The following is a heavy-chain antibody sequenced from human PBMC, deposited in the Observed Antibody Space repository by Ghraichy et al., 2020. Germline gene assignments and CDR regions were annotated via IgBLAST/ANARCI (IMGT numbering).Heavy chain of an antibody. V-gene: IGHV4-39*01. J-gene: IGHJ4*02. D-gene: IGHD5-24*01. CDR3: ASSWLQYSFDY. Sequence: ESLNISCTVSGGSISSSSYYWGWIRQPPGKGLEWIGSIHYSGSTYYNPSLKSRVTISVDTSKNQFSLKLNSVTAADTAVYYCASSWLQYSFDYWGQGTLVTVSS. CDR2: IHYSGST. CDR1: GGSISSSSYY.